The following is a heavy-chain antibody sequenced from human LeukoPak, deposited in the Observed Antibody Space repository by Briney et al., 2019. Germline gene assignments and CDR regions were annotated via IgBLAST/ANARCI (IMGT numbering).Heavy chain of an antibody. CDR3: ARRLHNTGWYSFDL. V-gene: IGHV4-59*01. CDR1: GGSISSYY. CDR2: MYYSGST. J-gene: IGHJ4*02. D-gene: IGHD6-19*01. Sequence: PSETLSLTCTVSGGSISSYYWSWIRQPPGKGLEWIGYMYYSGSTNYNPSLKSRVTISVDTSKNQFSLKLSSVTAADTAVYYCARRLHNTGWYSFDLWGQGILVTVSS.